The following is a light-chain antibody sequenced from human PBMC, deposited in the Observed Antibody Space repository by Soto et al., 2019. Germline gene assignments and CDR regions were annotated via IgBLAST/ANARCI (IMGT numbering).Light chain of an antibody. Sequence: DIQMTQSPSTLSASVGDRVTITCRASQSISGWLAWYQQKPGKAHKLLIYDVYSLESGVQSRFSGSGSGTEFTLAIRSLQPDDFATYYCKQYNSYPWTVGQGTRLEIK. CDR3: KQYNSYPWT. CDR2: DVY. CDR1: QSISGW. V-gene: IGKV1-5*01. J-gene: IGKJ5*01.